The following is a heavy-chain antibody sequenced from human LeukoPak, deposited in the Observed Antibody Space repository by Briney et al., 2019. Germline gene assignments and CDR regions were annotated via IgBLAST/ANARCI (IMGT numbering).Heavy chain of an antibody. Sequence: GGSLGLSCAASGFTFSDYYMSWIRQAPGKGLEWVSYISSSGSTIYYADSMKGRFTISRDNAKNSLYLQMNSLRAEDTALYYCARDGLGLTATGAFDIWGQGTMVTVSS. CDR2: ISSSGSTI. D-gene: IGHD1-26*01. V-gene: IGHV3-11*04. CDR3: ARDGLGLTATGAFDI. CDR1: GFTFSDYY. J-gene: IGHJ3*02.